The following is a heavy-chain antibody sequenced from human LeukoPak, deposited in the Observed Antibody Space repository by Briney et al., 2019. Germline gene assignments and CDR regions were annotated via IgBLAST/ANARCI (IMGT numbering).Heavy chain of an antibody. Sequence: GASVKVSCKASGYTFTGYYMHWVRQAPGQGLEWMGWINPNSGGTNYAQKFQGRVTMTRDTSISTAYMELSRLRSDDTAVYYCARDGGCSGGSCYYYYYYMDVWGKGTTVTISS. CDR2: INPNSGGT. CDR1: GYTFTGYY. J-gene: IGHJ6*03. CDR3: ARDGGCSGGSCYYYYYYMDV. D-gene: IGHD2-15*01. V-gene: IGHV1-2*02.